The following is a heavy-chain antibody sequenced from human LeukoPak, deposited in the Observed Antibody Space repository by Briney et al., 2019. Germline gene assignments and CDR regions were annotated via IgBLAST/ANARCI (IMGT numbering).Heavy chain of an antibody. CDR3: ARNDHDMSGSDY. J-gene: IGHJ4*02. CDR1: GYTISNSNR. V-gene: IGHV4-28*01. D-gene: IGHD3-3*01. CDR2: IYYSGST. Sequence: SETLTLTCAVSGYTISNSNRWGWLRQPPGKGLEWIGYIYYSGSTYYNPSLQSRVTMSADTSKNQFSLKLSSVTAMDTAVYYCARNDHDMSGSDYWGEARSVTVSS.